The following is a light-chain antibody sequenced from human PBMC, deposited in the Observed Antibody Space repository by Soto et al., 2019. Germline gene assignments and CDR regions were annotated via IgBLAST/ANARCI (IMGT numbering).Light chain of an antibody. CDR2: DAF. Sequence: EIVLTQSPATLSLSPGERATLSCRASQSVSSSLAWYQQKAGQAPRLLIYDAFNRASDIPARFSGIGSGTDFTLTISSLEPEDFAVYYCQQRSNWPLTFGGGTKVDIK. J-gene: IGKJ4*01. CDR3: QQRSNWPLT. CDR1: QSVSSS. V-gene: IGKV3-11*01.